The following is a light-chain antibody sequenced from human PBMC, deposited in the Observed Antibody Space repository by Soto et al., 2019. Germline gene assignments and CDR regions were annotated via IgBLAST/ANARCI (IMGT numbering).Light chain of an antibody. CDR1: SSNIGAGYD. Sequence: QSVLTQPPSVSGAPGQRVTISCTGSSSNIGAGYDVHWYQQLPGTAPKLLIYGNSNRPSGVPDRFSGSKSGTSASLAITGLQAGDEADYCCQSYDSSLSGLLFGGGTKVTVL. CDR3: QSYDSSLSGLL. J-gene: IGLJ2*01. CDR2: GNS. V-gene: IGLV1-40*01.